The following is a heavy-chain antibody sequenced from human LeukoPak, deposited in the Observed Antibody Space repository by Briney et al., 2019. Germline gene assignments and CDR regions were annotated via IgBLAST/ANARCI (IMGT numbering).Heavy chain of an antibody. CDR2: ISSSSSYT. CDR3: ARLYSYGHYFDN. V-gene: IGHV3-11*06. Sequence: GALRVSCAEPGFTFRVYYMSWIRQAPGKGLEWVSHISSSSSYTNYADSVKGRFTIPRENAKNSLYLQINSLRAEDTAVYYCARLYSYGHYFDNGGQGTLVSVSS. J-gene: IGHJ4*02. CDR1: GFTFRVYY. D-gene: IGHD5-18*01.